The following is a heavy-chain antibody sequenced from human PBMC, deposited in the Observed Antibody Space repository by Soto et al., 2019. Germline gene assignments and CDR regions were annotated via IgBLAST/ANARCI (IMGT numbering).Heavy chain of an antibody. CDR1: GFTFSSYA. CDR3: ARGSRDGYNLHYGMDV. D-gene: IGHD5-12*01. CDR2: ISYDGSNK. J-gene: IGHJ6*02. V-gene: IGHV3-30*09. Sequence: PGGSLRLSCAASGFTFSSYAMHWVRQAPGKGLEWVAVISYDGSNKYYADSVKGRFAISRDNAKNSLYLQMNSLRAEDTAVYYCARGSRDGYNLHYGMDVWGQGTTVTVSS.